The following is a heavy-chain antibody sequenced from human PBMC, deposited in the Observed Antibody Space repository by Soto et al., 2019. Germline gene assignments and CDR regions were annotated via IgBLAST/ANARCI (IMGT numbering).Heavy chain of an antibody. J-gene: IGHJ5*02. D-gene: IGHD6-19*01. CDR1: GGSISSSSYY. V-gene: IGHV4-39*01. CDR2: IYYSGST. Sequence: PSETLSLTCTASGGSISSSSYYWGWIRQPPGKGLEWIGSIYYSGSTYYNPSLKSRVTISVDTSKNQFSLKLSSVTAADTAVYYCARHGAHRIAVAANWFDPWGQGTLVTVSS. CDR3: ARHGAHRIAVAANWFDP.